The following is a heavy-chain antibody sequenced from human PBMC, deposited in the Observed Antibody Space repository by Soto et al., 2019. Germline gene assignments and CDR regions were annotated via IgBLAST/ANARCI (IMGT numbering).Heavy chain of an antibody. V-gene: IGHV1-69*13. Sequence: ASVKVSCKASGGGNLRDYRTTWVRRAPGQGLEWMGGIIPKLGSANYAQNFQGRVTVTADESTNTVYMELRSLRSDDTAVYYCAEGVDGYISGAAYGGRGPPVPV. CDR1: GGGNLRDYR. D-gene: IGHD5-12*01. CDR3: AEGVDGYISGAAY. CDR2: IIPKLGSA. J-gene: IGHJ2*01.